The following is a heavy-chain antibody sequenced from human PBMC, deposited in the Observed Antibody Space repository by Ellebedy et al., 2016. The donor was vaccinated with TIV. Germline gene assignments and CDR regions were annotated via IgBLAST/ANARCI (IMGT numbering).Heavy chain of an antibody. V-gene: IGHV5-51*01. D-gene: IGHD3-10*01. J-gene: IGHJ4*02. CDR1: GYSFTSYW. CDR3: ARRRNDYYGSGTYYNDY. Sequence: PGGSLRLSCKGSGYSFTSYWIGWVRQMPGKGLEWMGIIYPGDSDTRYSPSFQGQVTISADKSISTAYLQWSSLKASDTAMYYCARRRNDYYGSGTYYNDYWGQGTLVTVSS. CDR2: IYPGDSDT.